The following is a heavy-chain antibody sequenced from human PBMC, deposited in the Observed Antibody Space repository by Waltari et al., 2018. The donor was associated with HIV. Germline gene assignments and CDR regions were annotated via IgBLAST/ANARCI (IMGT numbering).Heavy chain of an antibody. CDR1: GFTFINYA. CDR2: ISGSGGST. Sequence: EVQLLESGGGLVQPGGSLRLSCAASGFTFINYAMSWVRQAPGKGLEGVSGISGSGGSTYYADSVKGRFTISRDNSKNTLYLQMNSLRAEDTALYYCAKDYSGSYTRGYSDYWGQGTLVTVSS. V-gene: IGHV3-23*01. CDR3: AKDYSGSYTRGYSDY. D-gene: IGHD1-26*01. J-gene: IGHJ4*02.